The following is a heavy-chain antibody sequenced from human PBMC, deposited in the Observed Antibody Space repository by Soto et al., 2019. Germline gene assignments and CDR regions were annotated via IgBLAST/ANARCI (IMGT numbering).Heavy chain of an antibody. D-gene: IGHD3-3*01. J-gene: IGHJ6*02. Sequence: WVTLSDTCTVTDAAISSSIYNPPSICQPTGKGPEWIGSIYYSGSTYYNPSLKSRVTISVDTSKNQFSLKLSSVTAADTAVYYCAREYYDFWSGYYDYYYGMDVWGQGTTVS. V-gene: IGHV4-39*01. CDR2: IYYSGST. CDR3: AREYYDFWSGYYDYYYGMDV. CDR1: DAAISSSIYN.